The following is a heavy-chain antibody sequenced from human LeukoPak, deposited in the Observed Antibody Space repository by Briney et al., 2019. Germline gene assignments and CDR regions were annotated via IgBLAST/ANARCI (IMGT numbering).Heavy chain of an antibody. CDR1: GYTLTELS. V-gene: IGHV1-24*01. D-gene: IGHD4-23*01. Sequence: GASVKDSCKVSGYTLTELSMHWVRQAPGKGLEWMGGFDPEDGETIYAQKFQGRVTMTEDTSTDTAYMELSSLRSEDTAVYYCATLGGNFVGRVFWFDPWGQGTLVTVSS. CDR2: FDPEDGET. CDR3: ATLGGNFVGRVFWFDP. J-gene: IGHJ5*02.